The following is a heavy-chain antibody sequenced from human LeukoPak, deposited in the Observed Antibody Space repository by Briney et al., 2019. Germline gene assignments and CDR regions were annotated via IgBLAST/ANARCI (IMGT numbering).Heavy chain of an antibody. V-gene: IGHV4-59*01. J-gene: IGHJ4*02. D-gene: IGHD4-11*01. Sequence: SETLSLTCTVSGGSISSYYWSWVRQPPGKGLEWIGYVSYDGSTNYSPSLKRRVTISLYTPKSQYSLHLSSVTTADTVVYYCARTTTTFDDWGQGTLVTVSS. CDR2: VSYDGST. CDR3: ARTTTTFDD. CDR1: GGSISSYY.